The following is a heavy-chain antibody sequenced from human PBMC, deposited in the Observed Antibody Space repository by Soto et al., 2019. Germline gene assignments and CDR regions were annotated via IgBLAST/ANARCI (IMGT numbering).Heavy chain of an antibody. J-gene: IGHJ4*02. Sequence: GGSLRLSCAASGFTFGASALQWVRQASGKGLEWLGRIGSRGESYATTYDVSVKGRFTISRDDSKKTAYLQMNSLESEDTAVYFCAKDGDMMNVLRASYYFDYWSQGTLVTVSS. CDR1: GFTFGASA. D-gene: IGHD2-15*01. CDR3: AKDGDMMNVLRASYYFDY. V-gene: IGHV3-73*01. CDR2: IGSRGESYAT.